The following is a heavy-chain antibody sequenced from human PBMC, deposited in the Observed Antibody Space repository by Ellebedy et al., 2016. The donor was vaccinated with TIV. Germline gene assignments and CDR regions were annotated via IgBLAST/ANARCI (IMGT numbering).Heavy chain of an antibody. CDR1: GFTVSSNY. Sequence: PGGSLRLSCAASGFTVSSNYMNWVRQAPGKGLAWVSVIYSGADGSDTYYAYSVKGRFTISRDNSTNTLYLKMNSLRAEDTAVYYCARDDADSGGKFDYWGQGALVTVSS. CDR2: IYSGADGSDT. CDR3: ARDDADSGGKFDY. J-gene: IGHJ4*02. D-gene: IGHD4-23*01. V-gene: IGHV3-53*01.